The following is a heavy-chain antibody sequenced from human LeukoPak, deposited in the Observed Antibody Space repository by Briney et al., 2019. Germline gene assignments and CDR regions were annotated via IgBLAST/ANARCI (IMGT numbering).Heavy chain of an antibody. V-gene: IGHV4-39*07. CDR1: GDSFRSSSYF. D-gene: IGHD5-12*01. J-gene: IGHJ4*02. CDR3: ARGRGYDPVVFYFDY. Sequence: PSETLSLTCTVSGDSFRSSSYFWAWIRQPPGTGLEWIANIYYSGSTYYNPSLKSRVTITLDTSKNQFSLNLTSVTAADTALYYCARGRGYDPVVFYFDYWGQGNLVTVSS. CDR2: IYYSGST.